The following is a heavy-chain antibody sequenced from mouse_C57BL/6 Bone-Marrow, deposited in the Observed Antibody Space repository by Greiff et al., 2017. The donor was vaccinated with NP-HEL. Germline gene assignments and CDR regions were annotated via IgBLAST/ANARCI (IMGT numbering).Heavy chain of an antibody. V-gene: IGHV1-50*01. CDR1: GYTFTSYW. CDR3: ATPQDY. Sequence: QVQLKQPGAELVKPGASVKLSCKASGYTFTSYWMQWVKQRPGQGLEWIGEIDPSDSYTNYNQKFKGKATLTVDTSSSTAYMQLSSLTSEDSAVYYCATPQDYWGQGTSVTVSS. CDR2: IDPSDSYT. J-gene: IGHJ4*01.